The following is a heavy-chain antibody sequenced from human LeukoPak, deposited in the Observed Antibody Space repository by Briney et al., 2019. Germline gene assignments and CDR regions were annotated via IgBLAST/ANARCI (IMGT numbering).Heavy chain of an antibody. CDR3: ARGRYWFDP. CDR1: GYAFTSYD. J-gene: IGHJ5*02. V-gene: IGHV1-8*03. CDR2: MNPNSGNT. Sequence: ASVKVSCKASGYAFTSYDINWVRQATGQGLEWVGGMNPNSGNTGYAQKFQGRVTITRNTSISTAYMELSSLRSEDTAVYYCARGRYWFDPWGQGTLVTVSS.